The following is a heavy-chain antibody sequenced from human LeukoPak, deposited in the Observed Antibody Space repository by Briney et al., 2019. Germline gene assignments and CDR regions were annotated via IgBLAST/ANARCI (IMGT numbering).Heavy chain of an antibody. CDR3: VRDLGGRSGH. V-gene: IGHV3-74*01. J-gene: IGHJ4*02. CDR2: INEDGSTT. Sequence: GGCLRLSCAASGFTFSSNWMHWVRQAPGKGLVWVSRINEDGSTTNYADSVKGRFTISRDNAKNTLYLQMNSLRAEDTAVYYCVRDLGGRSGHWGQGTLVTVSS. CDR1: GFTFSSNW. D-gene: IGHD1-26*01.